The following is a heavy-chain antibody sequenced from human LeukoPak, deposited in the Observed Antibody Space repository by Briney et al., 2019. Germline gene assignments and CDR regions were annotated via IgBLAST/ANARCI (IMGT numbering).Heavy chain of an antibody. V-gene: IGHV4-61*02. Sequence: SETLSLTCTVSGGSISSGSYYWSWIRQPAGTGLEWIGRIYTSGSTNYNPSLKSRVTISVDTSKNQFSLKQSYVTAADGAVYYCSRGYYPHAFDILGQGTMVTVSS. J-gene: IGHJ3*02. D-gene: IGHD3-22*01. CDR3: SRGYYPHAFDI. CDR2: IYTSGST. CDR1: GGSISSGSYY.